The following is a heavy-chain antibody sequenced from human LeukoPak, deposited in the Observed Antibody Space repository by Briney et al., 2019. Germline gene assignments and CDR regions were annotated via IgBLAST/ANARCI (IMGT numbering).Heavy chain of an antibody. Sequence: SETLSLTCTVSGGSISSSSYYWGWIRQPPGKGLEWIGSIYYSGSTYYNPSLKSRVTISVDKSKNQFSLKLSSVTAADTAVYYCARDSRSGSYSAAFDIWGQGTMVTVSS. CDR2: IYYSGST. CDR1: GGSISSSSYY. CDR3: ARDSRSGSYSAAFDI. J-gene: IGHJ3*02. D-gene: IGHD1-26*01. V-gene: IGHV4-39*07.